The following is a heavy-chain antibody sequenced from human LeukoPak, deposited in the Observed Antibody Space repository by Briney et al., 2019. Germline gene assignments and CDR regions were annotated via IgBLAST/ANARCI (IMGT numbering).Heavy chain of an antibody. D-gene: IGHD6-13*01. V-gene: IGHV1-18*01. CDR2: ISAYNGNT. CDR3: ASYSSSWKFDY. CDR1: GYTFTSYC. J-gene: IGHJ4*02. Sequence: ASVKVSCKASGYTFTSYCISWVRQAPGQGLEWMGWISAYNGNTNYAQKLQGRVTMTTDTSTSTAYMELRSLRSDDTAVYYCASYSSSWKFDYWGQGTLVTVSS.